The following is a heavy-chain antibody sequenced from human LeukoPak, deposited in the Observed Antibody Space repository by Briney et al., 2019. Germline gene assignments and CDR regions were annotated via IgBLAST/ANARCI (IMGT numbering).Heavy chain of an antibody. CDR1: NGSISSDTYF. V-gene: IGHV4-61*01. J-gene: IGHJ4*02. CDR2: ISYIGST. D-gene: IGHD3-10*01. Sequence: SETLSLTCTVSNGSISSDTYFWSWIRQPPGKGLEWIGYISYIGSTNYNPSLKSRVTISVDTSKNQFSLKLSSLTAADTAVYYCARSGSNYVSGNYYSYWGQGTLVTVSS. CDR3: ARSGSNYVSGNYYSY.